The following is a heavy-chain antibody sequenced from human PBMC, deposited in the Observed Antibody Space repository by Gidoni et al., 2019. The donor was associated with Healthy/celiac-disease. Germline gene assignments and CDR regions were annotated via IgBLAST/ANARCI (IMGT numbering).Heavy chain of an antibody. V-gene: IGHV3-30*18. J-gene: IGHJ5*02. CDR3: AKDGWFGEFIGWFDP. CDR2: ISYDGSNK. CDR1: VFTFSSYG. Sequence: QVQLVESGGGVVQPGRSLRLSCAASVFTFSSYGMHWVRQAPGKGLEWVAVISYDGSNKYYADSVKGRFTISRDNSKNTLYLQMNSLRAEDTAVYYCAKDGWFGEFIGWFDPWGQGTLVTVSS. D-gene: IGHD3-10*01.